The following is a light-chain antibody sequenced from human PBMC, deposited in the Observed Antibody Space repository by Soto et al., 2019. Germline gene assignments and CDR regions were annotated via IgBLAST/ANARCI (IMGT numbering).Light chain of an antibody. Sequence: EVVMTQSPATLSVSPGEGATLSCRASQSVSNSLAWYQQKPGQAPRLLIYDASIRDTGIPARFSGSGSGTEFTLTISSLQSEDFAVYYCQQYNNWPPITFGQGTRLEI. CDR2: DAS. CDR3: QQYNNWPPIT. V-gene: IGKV3-15*01. J-gene: IGKJ5*01. CDR1: QSVSNS.